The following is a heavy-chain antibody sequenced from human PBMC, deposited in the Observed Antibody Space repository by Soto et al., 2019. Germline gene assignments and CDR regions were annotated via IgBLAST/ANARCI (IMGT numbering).Heavy chain of an antibody. Sequence: PGGSLRLSCAASGFTFSSYSMNWVRQAPGKGLEWVSYISSSSSTIYYADSVEGRFTISRDNAKNSLYLQMNSLRAEDTAVYYCARDQLYYNDISGRPLNAFDVWGQGTMVTVSS. D-gene: IGHD3-22*01. J-gene: IGHJ3*01. CDR2: ISSSSSTI. CDR1: GFTFSSYS. CDR3: ARDQLYYNDISGRPLNAFDV. V-gene: IGHV3-48*01.